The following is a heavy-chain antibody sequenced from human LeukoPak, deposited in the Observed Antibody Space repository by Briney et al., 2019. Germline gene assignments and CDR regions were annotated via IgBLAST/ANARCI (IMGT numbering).Heavy chain of an antibody. CDR3: ARGFGTTFPFDY. Sequence: ASVKVSCKASGYTFTSYDINWVRQATGQGLEWMGWMNPNSGNTGYAQKFQGRVTMTRNTSISTAYMELSSLRSEDTAVYYCARGFGTTFPFDYWGQGTLVTVSS. D-gene: IGHD1-1*01. CDR1: GYTFTSYD. J-gene: IGHJ4*02. CDR2: MNPNSGNT. V-gene: IGHV1-8*02.